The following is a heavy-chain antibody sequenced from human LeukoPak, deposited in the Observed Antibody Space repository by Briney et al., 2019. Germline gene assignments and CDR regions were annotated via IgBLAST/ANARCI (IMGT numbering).Heavy chain of an antibody. CDR1: GFTFSSYS. J-gene: IGHJ4*02. CDR2: ISSSSSYI. Sequence: GGSLRLSCAASGFTFSSYSVNWVRQAPGKGLEWVSSISSSSSYIYYADSVKGRFTISTDNAKNSLYLQMNSLRAEDTAVYYCARAEFYYDSSGPLPLFDYWGQGTLVTVSS. V-gene: IGHV3-21*01. D-gene: IGHD3-22*01. CDR3: ARAEFYYDSSGPLPLFDY.